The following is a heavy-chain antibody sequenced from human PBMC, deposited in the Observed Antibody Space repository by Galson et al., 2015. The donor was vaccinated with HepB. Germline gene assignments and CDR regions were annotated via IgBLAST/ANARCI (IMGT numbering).Heavy chain of an antibody. J-gene: IGHJ2*01. CDR2: IKQDGSEK. Sequence: SLRLSCAASGFTFSSYRMSWVRQAPGKGLEWVANIKQDGSEKYYVDSVKGRFTISRNNAKNSLYLQMNSLRAEDTAVYYCAREYTVPAATSSYWYFDLWGRGTLVTVSS. CDR3: AREYTVPAATSSYWYFDL. CDR1: GFTFSSYR. V-gene: IGHV3-7*03. D-gene: IGHD2-2*01.